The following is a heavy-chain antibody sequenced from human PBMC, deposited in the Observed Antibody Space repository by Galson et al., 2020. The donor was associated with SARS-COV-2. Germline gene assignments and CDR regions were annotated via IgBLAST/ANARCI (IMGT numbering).Heavy chain of an antibody. V-gene: IGHV1-69*13. Sequence: SVKVSCKASGGTFSSYAISWVRQAPGQGLEWMGGIIPIFGTANYAQKFQGRVTITADESTSTAYMELSSLRSEDTAVYYCARVSTRYCSGGSGYRGWYVELWGRGTLVTVSA. D-gene: IGHD2-15*01. J-gene: IGHJ2*01. CDR2: IIPIFGTA. CDR1: GGTFSSYA. CDR3: ARVSTRYCSGGSGYRGWYVEL.